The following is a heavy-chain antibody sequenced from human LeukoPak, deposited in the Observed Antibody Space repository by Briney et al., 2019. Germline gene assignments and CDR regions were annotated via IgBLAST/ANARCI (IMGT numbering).Heavy chain of an antibody. J-gene: IGHJ3*02. CDR2: IYWNDDK. V-gene: IGHV2-5*01. CDR3: AHRLSRRFLEWLFHSDAFDI. Sequence: SGPTLVKPTQTLTLTCTFSGFSLSTSGVGVGWIRQPPGKALEWLALIYWNDDKRYSPSLKSRLTITKDTSKNQVVLTMTNMDPVDTATYYCAHRLSRRFLEWLFHSDAFDIWGRGTMVTVSS. D-gene: IGHD3-3*01. CDR1: GFSLSTSGVG.